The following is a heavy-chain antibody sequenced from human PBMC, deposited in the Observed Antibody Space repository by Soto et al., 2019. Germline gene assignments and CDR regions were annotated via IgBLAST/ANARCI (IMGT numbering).Heavy chain of an antibody. CDR2: IVPIFGTT. D-gene: IGHD3-22*01. CDR3: ARPYEGGYSSNHHYYYALDV. J-gene: IGHJ6*02. V-gene: IGHV1-69*01. Sequence: QEQLVQSGAEVKKPGSSVKVSCKISGGTFSRYSISWVRQAPGQGLEWMGGIVPIFGTTNYAQKFQDRVTITTDESATTAHMELSNLRSEDTAVYYCARPYEGGYSSNHHYYYALDVWGQGTAVTVSS. CDR1: GGTFSRYS.